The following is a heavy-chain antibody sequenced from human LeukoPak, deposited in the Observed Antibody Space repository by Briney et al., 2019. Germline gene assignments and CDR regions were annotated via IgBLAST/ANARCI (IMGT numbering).Heavy chain of an antibody. Sequence: PGGSLRLSCAASTFTFSSYAMSWVRQAPGEGLEWVSYISSSSSTIYYADSVKGRFTTSRDNAKNSLYLQMNSLRDEDTAVYYCARWGPDTYYYDSSGYPHGVYWGQGTLVTVSS. D-gene: IGHD3-22*01. CDR2: ISSSSSTI. J-gene: IGHJ4*02. V-gene: IGHV3-48*02. CDR1: TFTFSSYA. CDR3: ARWGPDTYYYDSSGYPHGVY.